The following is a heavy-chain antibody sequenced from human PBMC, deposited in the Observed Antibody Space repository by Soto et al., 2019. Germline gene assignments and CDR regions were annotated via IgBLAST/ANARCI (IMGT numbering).Heavy chain of an antibody. V-gene: IGHV3-9*01. D-gene: IGHD3-3*01. CDR1: GLNFDDFA. CDR3: AKGRYDFCSPYYFSS. J-gene: IGHJ4*02. CDR2: ITWNSRVL. Sequence: GGSLRLSCVGSGLNFDDFAIHWVRQAPGKGLEWVSGITWNSRVLAYADSVKGRFTICRDNARNSLYLQMDSLRDEDTALYYCAKGRYDFCSPYYFSSWGQGTLVTVSS.